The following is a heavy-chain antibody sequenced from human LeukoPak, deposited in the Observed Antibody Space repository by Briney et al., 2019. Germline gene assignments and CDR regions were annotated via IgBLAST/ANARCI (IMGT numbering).Heavy chain of an antibody. J-gene: IGHJ3*02. V-gene: IGHV4-39*07. Sequence: SSETLSLTCTVSGGSISSSDYYYWGWIRQPPGKGLEWIGIVYHTGSTYYSPSLKSRVTISVDTSKNQFSLKLSSVTAADTAVYYCARSRIQLWLPHDAFDIWGQGTMVTVSS. CDR2: VYHTGST. CDR1: GGSISSSDYY. CDR3: ARSRIQLWLPHDAFDI. D-gene: IGHD5-18*01.